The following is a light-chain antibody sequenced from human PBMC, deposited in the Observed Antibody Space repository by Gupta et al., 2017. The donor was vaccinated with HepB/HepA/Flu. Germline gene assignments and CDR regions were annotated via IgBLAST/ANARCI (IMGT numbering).Light chain of an antibody. CDR3: SSYTSSSTVV. J-gene: IGLJ2*01. CDR2: DVS. Sequence: SALTQPASVSGSPGQSITISCTGTSSDVGGYKYVSWYQQHPGKAPKLMIYDVSNRPAGVANRFSASKSGNTASLTISGLQAEDEADYYCSSYTSSSTVVFGGGTKVTVL. V-gene: IGLV2-14*03. CDR1: SSDVGGYKY.